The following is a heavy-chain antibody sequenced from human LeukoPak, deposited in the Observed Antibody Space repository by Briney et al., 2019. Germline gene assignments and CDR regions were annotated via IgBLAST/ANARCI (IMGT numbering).Heavy chain of an antibody. Sequence: GGSLRLSCAASTFTFSSYWMSWVRQAPGKGLEWVANIGQDGSEKYYVGSVKGRFTISRDNAKNSLYLQMNSLRAEDTAVYYCAREVVVVAANSRFDPWGQGTLVTVSS. V-gene: IGHV3-7*01. D-gene: IGHD2-15*01. CDR2: IGQDGSEK. CDR1: TFTFSSYW. J-gene: IGHJ5*02. CDR3: AREVVVVAANSRFDP.